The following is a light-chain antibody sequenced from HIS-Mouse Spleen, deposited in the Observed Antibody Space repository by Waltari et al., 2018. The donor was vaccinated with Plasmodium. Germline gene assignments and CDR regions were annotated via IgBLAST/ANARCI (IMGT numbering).Light chain of an antibody. CDR1: QSVSSSY. J-gene: IGKJ2*01. V-gene: IGKV3-20*01. CDR2: GAS. Sequence: EIVLTQSPGTLSLSPGERATLSCRASQSVSSSYLAWYQQKPGQAPMLLLYGASSSATGIPDRFSGSGSGTDFTLTISRLEPEDFAVYYCQQYGSSPYTFGQGTKVEIK. CDR3: QQYGSSPYT.